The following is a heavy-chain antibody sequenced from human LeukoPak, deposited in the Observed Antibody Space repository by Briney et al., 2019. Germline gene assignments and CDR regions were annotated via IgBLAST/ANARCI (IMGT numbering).Heavy chain of an antibody. J-gene: IGHJ4*02. CDR2: IYSGGST. Sequence: GGSLRLSCTASGFTFGDYVMSWFRQAPGKGLEWVSVIYSGGSTYYADSVKGRFTISRDNSKNTLYLQMNSLRAEDTAVYYCARERGSGWPRRNAFDYWGQGTLVTVSS. CDR3: ARERGSGWPRRNAFDY. D-gene: IGHD6-19*01. CDR1: GFTFGDYV. V-gene: IGHV3-53*01.